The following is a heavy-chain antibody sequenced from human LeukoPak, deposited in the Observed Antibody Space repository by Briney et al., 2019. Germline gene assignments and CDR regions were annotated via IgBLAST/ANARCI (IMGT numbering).Heavy chain of an antibody. V-gene: IGHV4-34*01. CDR1: GGSFSGYY. D-gene: IGHD6-13*01. CDR3: ARDAAAAGLPFDY. J-gene: IGHJ4*02. Sequence: SETLSLTCAVYGGSFSGYYWTWIRQSPGKGLEWIGEVHYSGSATYNPSLKSRVTISVDTSKNQFSLKLSSVTAADTAVYYCARDAAAAGLPFDYWGQGTLVTVSS. CDR2: VHYSGSA.